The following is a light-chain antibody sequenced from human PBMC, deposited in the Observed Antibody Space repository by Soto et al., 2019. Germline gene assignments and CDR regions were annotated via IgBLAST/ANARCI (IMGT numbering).Light chain of an antibody. V-gene: IGLV1-51*01. CDR2: DTY. CDR3: GTWDSSLSAVI. J-gene: IGLJ2*01. CDR1: SSNIGNNF. Sequence: QSVLTQPPSVSAAPGQKVTISCSGSSSNIGNNFVSWYQQLPGTAPKLLIYDTYKRPSGIPDRFSASKSGTSATLGITGLQTGDEADYFCGTWDSSLSAVIFGGRTKLTVL.